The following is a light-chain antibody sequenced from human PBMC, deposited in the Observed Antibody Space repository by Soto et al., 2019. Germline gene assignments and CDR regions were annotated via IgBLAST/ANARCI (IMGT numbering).Light chain of an antibody. CDR3: QQYGSSPRT. CDR2: GAS. J-gene: IGKJ1*01. V-gene: IGKV3-20*01. Sequence: EIVLTQSPGTLSLSPGERATLSCRASQSVSSSYLAWYQQKPGQAPRLLIYGASSRATGIPDRFSGSGSGTDFTLTISRMEHVDFAVYYCQQYGSSPRTFGQGTKVEIK. CDR1: QSVSSSY.